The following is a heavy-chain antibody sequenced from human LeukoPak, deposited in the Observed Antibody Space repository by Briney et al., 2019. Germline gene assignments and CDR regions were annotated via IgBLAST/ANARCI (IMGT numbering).Heavy chain of an antibody. J-gene: IGHJ4*02. CDR1: GFTFSSYG. D-gene: IGHD3-9*01. Sequence: GGSLRLSCAASGFTFSSYGMHWVRQAPGKGLEWVSAISGSGGSTYYAGSVKGRFTISRDNSKNTLYLQMNSLRAEDTAVYYCAKDLPYYDIEGVYWGQGTLVTVSS. CDR2: ISGSGGST. CDR3: AKDLPYYDIEGVY. V-gene: IGHV3-23*01.